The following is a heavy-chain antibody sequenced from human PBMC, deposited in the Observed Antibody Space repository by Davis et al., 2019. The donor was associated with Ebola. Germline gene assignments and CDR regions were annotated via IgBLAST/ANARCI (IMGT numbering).Heavy chain of an antibody. J-gene: IGHJ3*02. Sequence: GESLKISCTDSVITFSSYAITWVRQAPGKGLEWVSAISGSGGSTYYADSVKGRFTISRDNSKNTLYLQMNSLRAEDTAVYYCANSLRYFDWLLYEANDAFDIWGQGTMVTVSS. CDR2: ISGSGGST. V-gene: IGHV3-23*01. D-gene: IGHD3-9*01. CDR3: ANSLRYFDWLLYEANDAFDI. CDR1: VITFSSYA.